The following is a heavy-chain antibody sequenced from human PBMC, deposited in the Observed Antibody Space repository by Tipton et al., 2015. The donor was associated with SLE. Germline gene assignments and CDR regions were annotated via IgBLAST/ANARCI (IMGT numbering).Heavy chain of an antibody. J-gene: IGHJ5*02. V-gene: IGHV4-39*07. CDR1: GGSISSSSYY. CDR2: IYHTGST. D-gene: IGHD3-3*01. CDR3: ASGPFSSGYYRWFDP. Sequence: TLSLTCTVSGGSISSSSYYWGWIRQPPGKGLEWIGNIYHTGSTYYNPSLKSRVTISVDRSKNQFSLKLSSVTAADTAVYYCASGPFSSGYYRWFDPWGQGTLVTVSS.